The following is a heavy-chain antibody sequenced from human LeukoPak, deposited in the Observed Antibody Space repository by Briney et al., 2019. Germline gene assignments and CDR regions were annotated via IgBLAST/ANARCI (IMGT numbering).Heavy chain of an antibody. D-gene: IGHD2-8*01. Sequence: SETLSLTCAVYGGSFSGYYWSWIRQPPGKGLEWIGEINHSGSTNYNPSLKSRVTISVDTSKKQFSLKLSSVTAADTAVYYCATANGPNFDYWGQGTLVTVSS. CDR3: ATANGPNFDY. CDR2: INHSGST. CDR1: GGSFSGYY. J-gene: IGHJ4*02. V-gene: IGHV4-34*01.